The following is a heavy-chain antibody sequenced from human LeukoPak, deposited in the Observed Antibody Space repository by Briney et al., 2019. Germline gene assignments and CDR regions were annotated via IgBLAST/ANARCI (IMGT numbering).Heavy chain of an antibody. V-gene: IGHV4-34*01. J-gene: IGHJ4*02. CDR3: ARDSTVRSSIAVAGGFDY. Sequence: ASETLSLTRAVYGGSFNGYSWSWIRQSPGKGLEWIGEINLGGSTNYNPSLKSRVTLKKNTPKNQISPELNPVTAADTAVYYCARDSTVRSSIAVAGGFDYWGQGTLVTVSS. D-gene: IGHD6-19*01. CDR1: GGSFNGYS. CDR2: INLGGST.